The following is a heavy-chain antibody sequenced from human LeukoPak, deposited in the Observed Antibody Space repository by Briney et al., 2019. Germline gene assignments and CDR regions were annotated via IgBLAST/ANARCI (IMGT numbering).Heavy chain of an antibody. CDR2: ISYDGSNK. CDR3: ARDLLGYCSSTSCYSYYYYGMDV. Sequence: GGSLRLSCAASGFTFSSYAMHRVRQAPGKGLEWVAVISYDGSNKYYAGSVKGRFTISRDNSKNTLYLQMNSLRAEDTAVYYCARDLLGYCSSTSCYSYYYYGMDVWGQGTTVTVSS. V-gene: IGHV3-30-3*01. J-gene: IGHJ6*02. CDR1: GFTFSSYA. D-gene: IGHD2-2*02.